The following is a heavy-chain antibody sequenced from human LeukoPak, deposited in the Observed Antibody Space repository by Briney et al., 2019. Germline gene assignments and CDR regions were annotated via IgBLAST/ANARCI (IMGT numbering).Heavy chain of an antibody. Sequence: ASVKVSCKASGYTFTGHYMHWVRQAPGQGLEWMGWINPNSGGTNYAQKFQGRVTMTRDTSISTDYMELSRLRSDDTAVYYCARVSTYYYDSSGYYRFDYWGQGTLVTVSS. CDR3: ARVSTYYYDSSGYYRFDY. V-gene: IGHV1-2*02. CDR2: INPNSGGT. J-gene: IGHJ4*02. CDR1: GYTFTGHY. D-gene: IGHD3-22*01.